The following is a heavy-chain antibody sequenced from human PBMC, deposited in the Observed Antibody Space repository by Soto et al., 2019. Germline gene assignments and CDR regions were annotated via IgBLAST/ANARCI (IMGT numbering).Heavy chain of an antibody. CDR2: INHSGST. CDR3: ARGVLGGYCTNGVCYSYYYYYMDV. D-gene: IGHD2-8*01. CDR1: GGSFSGYY. J-gene: IGHJ6*03. V-gene: IGHV4-34*01. Sequence: PSETLSLTCAVYGGSFSGYYWSWIRQPPGKGLEWIGEINHSGSTNYNPSLKSRVTISVDTSKNQFSLKLSSVTAADTAVYYCARGVLGGYCTNGVCYSYYYYYMDVWGKGTTVTVSS.